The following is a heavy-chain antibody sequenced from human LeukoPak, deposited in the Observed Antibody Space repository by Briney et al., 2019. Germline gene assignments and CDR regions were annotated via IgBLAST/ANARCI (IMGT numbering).Heavy chain of an antibody. CDR1: GGTFSSYA. V-gene: IGHV1-69*06. D-gene: IGHD5-24*01. CDR3: ARELEDGHYYYGMDV. CDR2: IIPIFGTA. J-gene: IGHJ6*04. Sequence: SVNVSCKASGGTFSSYAISWVRQAPGQGLEWMGGIIPIFGTANYAQKFQGRVTITADKSTSTAYMELSSLRSEDTAVYYCARELEDGHYYYGMDVWGKGTTVTVSS.